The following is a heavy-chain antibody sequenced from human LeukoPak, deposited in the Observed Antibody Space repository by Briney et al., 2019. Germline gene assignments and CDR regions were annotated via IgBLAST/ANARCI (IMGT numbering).Heavy chain of an antibody. J-gene: IGHJ4*02. D-gene: IGHD6-19*01. Sequence: SETLSLTCTVSGGSISSGSYYWSWIRQPAGKGLEWIGRIYTSGSTNYNPSLKSRVTISVDTSKNQFSLKLSSVTAADTAVYYCARGRVSSGWYMGDYWGREPWSPSPQ. CDR1: GGSISSGSYY. CDR3: ARGRVSSGWYMGDY. CDR2: IYTSGST. V-gene: IGHV4-61*02.